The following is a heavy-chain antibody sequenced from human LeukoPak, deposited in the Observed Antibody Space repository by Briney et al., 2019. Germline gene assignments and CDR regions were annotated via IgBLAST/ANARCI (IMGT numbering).Heavy chain of an antibody. CDR1: GGSISSSSYY. CDR3: ARERIPGYFDL. D-gene: IGHD1-20*01. V-gene: IGHV4-30-2*01. J-gene: IGHJ2*01. Sequence: SETLSLTCTVSGGSISSSSYYWTWIRQPPGKGLEWIGYIYHSGTTYYNPSLKSRVTISVDRSKNQFSLRLTSVTAADTAVYYCARERIPGYFDLWGRGTLVTVSS. CDR2: IYHSGTT.